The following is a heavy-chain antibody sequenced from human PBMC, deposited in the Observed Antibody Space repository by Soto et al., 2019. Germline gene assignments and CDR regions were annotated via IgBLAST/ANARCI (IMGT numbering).Heavy chain of an antibody. V-gene: IGHV4-30-4*01. CDR3: ARAQGSGFLVS. CDR2: IYYSGST. Sequence: QVQLQESGPGLVKPSQTLSLTCTVSGGSISSGDYYWSWIRQPPGKGLEWIGYIYYSGSTYYNPSLKRRVTMSVVSSKNPFSLKLSSVTAADTAVYYCARAQGSGFLVSWGQGTLVTVSS. J-gene: IGHJ4*02. D-gene: IGHD3-10*01. CDR1: GGSISSGDYY.